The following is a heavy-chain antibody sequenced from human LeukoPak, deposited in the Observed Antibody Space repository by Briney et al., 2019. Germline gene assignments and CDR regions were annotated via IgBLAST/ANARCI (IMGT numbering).Heavy chain of an antibody. CDR2: IYSRGST. CDR1: GASIKTYY. V-gene: IGHV4-59*01. D-gene: IGHD1-14*01. Sequence: SETLSLTCNVSGASIKTYYWTWIRQPPGKGLEYVGYIYSRGSTNYNPSLKSRVTLSVDTSKNQFSLRLRSPTAADTAVYYCARVREGNHLHQFYLDSWGQGTLSPSPQ. J-gene: IGHJ4*02. CDR3: ARVREGNHLHQFYLDS.